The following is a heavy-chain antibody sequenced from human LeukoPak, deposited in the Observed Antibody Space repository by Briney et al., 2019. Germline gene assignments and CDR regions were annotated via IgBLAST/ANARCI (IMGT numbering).Heavy chain of an antibody. D-gene: IGHD3-10*01. Sequence: PGGSLRLSCAASGFTFSSYEMNWVRQAPGKGLEWVGFIRSKTYGGTTEYAASVKGRFTISRDDSKSIAYLQMNSLKTEDTALYFCSRAHDYYASGSYFLDWGQGTLVTVPS. V-gene: IGHV3-49*04. CDR2: IRSKTYGGTT. J-gene: IGHJ4*02. CDR1: GFTFSSYE. CDR3: SRAHDYYASGSYFLD.